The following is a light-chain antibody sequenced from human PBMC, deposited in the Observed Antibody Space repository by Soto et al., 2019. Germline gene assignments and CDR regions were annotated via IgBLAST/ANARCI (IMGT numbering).Light chain of an antibody. CDR2: GAS. CDR3: QQYGSIPWT. J-gene: IGKJ1*01. CDR1: QSVSNNY. V-gene: IGKV3-20*01. Sequence: ENVLTQSPGTLSLSPGERATLSCRASQSVSNNYLAWYQRKPGQAPRPLIYGASSRVPGIPDRFSGGGSGTDFTLPISRLEPEDFAVYYCQQYGSIPWTFGQGTQVEIK.